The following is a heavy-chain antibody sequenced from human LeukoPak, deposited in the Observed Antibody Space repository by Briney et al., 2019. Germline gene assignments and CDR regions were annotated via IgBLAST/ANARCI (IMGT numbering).Heavy chain of an antibody. CDR1: GDSFSSNSIT. D-gene: IGHD2-2*01. CDR3: ARRLTQYDCFDP. CDR2: TYYRSTWYN. V-gene: IGHV6-1*01. Sequence: SQTLSLTCAISGDSFSSNSITWNWIRQSPSRGLEWLGRTYYRSTWYNDYAVSVRGRITVNPDTSKNQFSLHLNSVTPEDTAVYYCARRLTQYDCFDPWGQGILVTVSS. J-gene: IGHJ5*02.